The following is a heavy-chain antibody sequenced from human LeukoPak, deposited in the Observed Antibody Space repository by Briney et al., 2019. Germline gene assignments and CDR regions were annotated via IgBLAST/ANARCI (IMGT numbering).Heavy chain of an antibody. Sequence: PGGSLRLSCAASGFTFSSYGMHWVRQAPGKGLEWVAFIRYDGSNKYYADSVKGRFTISRDNSKNTLYLQMNSLRAEDTAVYYCARGRYSAHIAARPSWFDPWGQGTLVTVSS. CDR3: ARGRYSAHIAARPSWFDP. D-gene: IGHD6-6*01. V-gene: IGHV3-30*02. CDR2: IRYDGSNK. CDR1: GFTFSSYG. J-gene: IGHJ5*02.